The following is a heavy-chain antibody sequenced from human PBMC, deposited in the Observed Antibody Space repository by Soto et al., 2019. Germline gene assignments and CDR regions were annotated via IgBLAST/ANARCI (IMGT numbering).Heavy chain of an antibody. D-gene: IGHD6-19*01. V-gene: IGHV4-39*07. CDR3: ARDGTGWTGGDH. J-gene: IGHJ4*02. CDR2: IYYSGST. Sequence: SATVALTCPVSGCSIGISSDYWGWIRQPPGKGLEWIGSIYYSGSTYYNPSLKSRVTISVDTSKNQFSLRVEDTAVYYCARDGTGWTGGDHWGQGTLVTVSS. CDR1: GCSIGISSDY.